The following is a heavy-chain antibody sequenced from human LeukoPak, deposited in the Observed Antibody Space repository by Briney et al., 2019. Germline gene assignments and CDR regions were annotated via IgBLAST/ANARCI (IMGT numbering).Heavy chain of an antibody. V-gene: IGHV4-38-2*01. J-gene: IGHJ3*02. CDR2: IYHSGST. D-gene: IGHD2-21*01. Sequence: SETLSLTCAVSGYSISSGYYWGWIRQPPGKGLEWIGSIYHSGSTYYNPSFKSRVTISVDTSKNQFSLKLSSVTAADTAVYYCARHLAEDIVVVIAMLAFDIWGQGTMVTGSS. CDR3: ARHLAEDIVVVIAMLAFDI. CDR1: GYSISSGYY.